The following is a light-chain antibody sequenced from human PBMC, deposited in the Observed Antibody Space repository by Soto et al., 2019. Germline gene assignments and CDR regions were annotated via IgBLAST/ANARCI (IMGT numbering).Light chain of an antibody. J-gene: IGLJ3*02. V-gene: IGLV4-69*01. CDR1: SGHSSYA. CDR3: QTWGTGIPCV. CDR2: LNSDGSH. Sequence: QLVLTQSPSASASLGASVKLTCTLSSGHSSYAIAWHQQQPEKGPRYLMKLNSDGSHSTGDGIPDRFSGSSSGAERYLTISSHQSEDEEDYCRQTWGTGIPCVFGGGTKLTVL.